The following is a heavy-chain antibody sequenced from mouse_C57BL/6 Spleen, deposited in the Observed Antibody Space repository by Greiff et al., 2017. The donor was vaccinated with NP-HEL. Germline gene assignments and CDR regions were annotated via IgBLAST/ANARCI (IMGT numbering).Heavy chain of an antibody. CDR2: IDPETGGT. V-gene: IGHV1-15*01. CDR3: HYYGSSHQAWFAY. Sequence: QVQLQQSGAELVRPGASVTLSCKASGYTFTDYEMHWVKQTPVHGLEWIGAIDPETGGTAYNQKFKGKAILTADKSSSTAYMELRSLTSEDSAVYYCHYYGSSHQAWFAYWGQGTLVTVSA. J-gene: IGHJ3*01. D-gene: IGHD1-1*01. CDR1: GYTFTDYE.